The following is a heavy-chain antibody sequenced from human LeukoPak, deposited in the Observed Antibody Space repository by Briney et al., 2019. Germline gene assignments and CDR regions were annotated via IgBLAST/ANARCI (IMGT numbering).Heavy chain of an antibody. CDR1: GFTFSSYG. CDR3: ASFTLAPWGY. J-gene: IGHJ4*02. Sequence: GGSLRLSCAASGFTFSSYGMHWVRQAPGKGLEWVAFIRYDGSNKYYADSVKGRFTISRDNSKNTLYLQMNSLRAEDTAVYYCASFTLAPWGYWGQGTLVTVSS. CDR2: IRYDGSNK. V-gene: IGHV3-30*02. D-gene: IGHD3-16*01.